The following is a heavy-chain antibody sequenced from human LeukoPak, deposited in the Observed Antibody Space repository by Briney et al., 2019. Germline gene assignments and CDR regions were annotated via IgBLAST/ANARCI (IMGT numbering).Heavy chain of an antibody. CDR3: ARYESYCDSSGYRE. V-gene: IGHV1-2*06. Sequence: ASVKVSCKASGYTFTGYYMHWVRQAPGQGLEWMGRINPNSGGTNYAQKFQGRVTMTRDTSISTAYMEQSRLRSDDTAVYYCARYESYCDSSGYREWGQGTLVTVSS. D-gene: IGHD3-22*01. J-gene: IGHJ4*02. CDR2: INPNSGGT. CDR1: GYTFTGYY.